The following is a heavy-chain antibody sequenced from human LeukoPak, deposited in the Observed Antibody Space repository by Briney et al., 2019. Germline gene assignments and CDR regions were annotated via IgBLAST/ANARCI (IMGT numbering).Heavy chain of an antibody. D-gene: IGHD4-17*01. V-gene: IGHV3-30*18. J-gene: IGHJ3*02. CDR1: GFTFSSYG. Sequence: PGGSLRLSCAASGFTFSSYGMHWVRQAPGKGLEWVAVISYDGSNKYYADSVKGRFTISRDNSKNTLYLQMNSLRAEDTAVYYCAKVQGRVYGDYDDAFDIWGQGTMVTVSS. CDR2: ISYDGSNK. CDR3: AKVQGRVYGDYDDAFDI.